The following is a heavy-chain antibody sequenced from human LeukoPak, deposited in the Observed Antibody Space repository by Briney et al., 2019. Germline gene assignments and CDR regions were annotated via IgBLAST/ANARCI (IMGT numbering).Heavy chain of an antibody. CDR3: ARGTVVTAIDY. J-gene: IGHJ4*02. D-gene: IGHD2-21*02. CDR1: GGSISSYY. CDR2: IYYSGST. V-gene: IGHV4-59*01. Sequence: SETLSLTCTVSGGSISSYYWSWIRQPPGKGLEWIGYIYYSGSTNYNPSLKSRVTISVDTSKNQFSLKLSSVTAADTAVYYCARGTVVTAIDYWGQGTLVTVSS.